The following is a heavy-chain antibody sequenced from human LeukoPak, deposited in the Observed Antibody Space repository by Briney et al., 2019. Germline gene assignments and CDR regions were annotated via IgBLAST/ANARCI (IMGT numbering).Heavy chain of an antibody. CDR3: ASNDILTGSSLHYFDY. D-gene: IGHD3-9*01. Sequence: SETLSLTCAVYGGSFSGYYWSWIRQPPGKGLEWIGEINHSGSTNYNPCLKSRVTISVDTSKNQFSLKLSSVTAADTAVYYCASNDILTGSSLHYFDYWGQGTLVTVSS. CDR2: INHSGST. J-gene: IGHJ4*02. V-gene: IGHV4-34*01. CDR1: GGSFSGYY.